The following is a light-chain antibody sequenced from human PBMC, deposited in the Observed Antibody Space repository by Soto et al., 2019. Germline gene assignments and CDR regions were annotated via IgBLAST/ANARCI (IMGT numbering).Light chain of an antibody. CDR2: DVS. CDR3: NSFRRGSPPYDV. Sequence: QSALTQPASVSGSPGQSITISCTGTSSDVGGYNYVSWYQHHPGKAPKRMIYDVSNRPSGVSNRFSGSKSGNTASLTISGLQAEDGADYYCNSFRRGSPPYDVFGTGTKLTVL. CDR1: SSDVGGYNY. V-gene: IGLV2-14*03. J-gene: IGLJ1*01.